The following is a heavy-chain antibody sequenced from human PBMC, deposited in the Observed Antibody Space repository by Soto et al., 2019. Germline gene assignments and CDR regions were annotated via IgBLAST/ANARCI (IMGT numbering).Heavy chain of an antibody. CDR1: GGTFSSYA. V-gene: IGHV1-69*13. Sequence: SVKVSCKASGGTFSSYAISWVRQAPGQGLEWMGGIIPIFGTANYAQKFQGRVTITADESTSTAYMELSSLRSEDTAVYYCAREYYYEISGYYSLDYWGQGTLVTVSS. J-gene: IGHJ4*02. CDR2: IIPIFGTA. D-gene: IGHD3-22*01. CDR3: AREYYYEISGYYSLDY.